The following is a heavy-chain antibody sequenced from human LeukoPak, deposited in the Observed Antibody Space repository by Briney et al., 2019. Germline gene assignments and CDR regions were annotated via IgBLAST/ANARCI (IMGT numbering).Heavy chain of an antibody. CDR2: VSYDGSNK. V-gene: IGHV3-30*03. CDR1: GFTFSTYG. CDR3: AREVGIRGHFDY. Sequence: GRSLRLSCAASGFTFSTYGMHWVRQAPGKGLEWVAAVSYDGSNKYYADSVKGRFTISRDNSKNTLYVQMNSLRAEDTAVYYCAREVGIRGHFDYWGRGTPVTVSS. J-gene: IGHJ4*02. D-gene: IGHD1-26*01.